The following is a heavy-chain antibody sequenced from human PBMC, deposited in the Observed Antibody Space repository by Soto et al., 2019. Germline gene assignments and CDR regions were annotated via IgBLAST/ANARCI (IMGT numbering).Heavy chain of an antibody. V-gene: IGHV3-23*01. CDR2: ISGSGGST. Sequence: PWGSLRLSCASSVFTFSSYAMSWVRQAPGKGLEWVSAISGSGGSTYYADSVKGRFTISRDNSKNTLYLQMNSLRAEDTAVYYCATQLRVVVAATLVLGYWGQGTLVTVSS. CDR1: VFTFSSYA. CDR3: ATQLRVVVAATLVLGY. J-gene: IGHJ4*02. D-gene: IGHD2-15*01.